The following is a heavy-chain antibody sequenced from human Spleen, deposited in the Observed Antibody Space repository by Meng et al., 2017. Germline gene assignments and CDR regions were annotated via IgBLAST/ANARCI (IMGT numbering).Heavy chain of an antibody. CDR1: GYTFTTYA. V-gene: IGHV1-69*10. Sequence: SVKVSCKASGYTFTTYAISWVRQAPGQGLEWMGGIIPMLGQTNYAQRFQGRVTMTADDSTSTAYMELSRLTSADTAVYYCARGRRVIHPCYFDNWGQGTLVTVSS. J-gene: IGHJ4*02. D-gene: IGHD3-10*01. CDR2: IIPMLGQT. CDR3: ARGRRVIHPCYFDN.